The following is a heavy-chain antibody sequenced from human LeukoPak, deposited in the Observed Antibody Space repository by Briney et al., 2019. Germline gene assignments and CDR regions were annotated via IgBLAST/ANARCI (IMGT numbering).Heavy chain of an antibody. CDR2: IYTSGST. D-gene: IGHD5-12*01. J-gene: IGHJ3*02. V-gene: IGHV4-4*09. CDR3: ARPLRGPNDAFDI. Sequence: SETLSLTCTVSGGSISSYYWSWIRQPPGKGLEWIGYIYTSGSTNYNPSLKSRVTISVDTSKNQLSLKLSSVTAADTAVYYCARPLRGPNDAFDIWGQGTMVTVSS. CDR1: GGSISSYY.